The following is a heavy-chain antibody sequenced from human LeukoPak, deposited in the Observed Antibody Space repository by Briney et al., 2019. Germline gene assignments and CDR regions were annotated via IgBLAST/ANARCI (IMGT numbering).Heavy chain of an antibody. CDR2: IHYTGRA. Sequence: SETLSLTCTISRGSISAYYWSWIRQTPGTRLEWIGNIHYTGRARYNPSLESRVTMSLDTSKNEFSLRLTSMTAADSAVYYCARGRPDPENSHYWDDWGQGILVTVSS. D-gene: IGHD3-10*01. J-gene: IGHJ4*01. V-gene: IGHV4-59*13. CDR1: RGSISAYY. CDR3: ARGRPDPENSHYWDD.